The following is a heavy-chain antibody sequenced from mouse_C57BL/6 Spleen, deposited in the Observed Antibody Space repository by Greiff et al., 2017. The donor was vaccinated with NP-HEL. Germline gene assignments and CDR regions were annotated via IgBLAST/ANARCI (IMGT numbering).Heavy chain of an antibody. J-gene: IGHJ3*01. D-gene: IGHD4-1*01. CDR1: GYSITSGYD. Sequence: EVQLQQSGPGMVKPSQSLSLTCTVTGYSITSGYDWHWIRHFPGNKLEWMGYISYSGSTNYNPSLKSRISITHDTSKNHFFLKLNSVTTEDTATYYCARVELGRFAYWGQGTLVTVSA. V-gene: IGHV3-1*01. CDR2: ISYSGST. CDR3: ARVELGRFAY.